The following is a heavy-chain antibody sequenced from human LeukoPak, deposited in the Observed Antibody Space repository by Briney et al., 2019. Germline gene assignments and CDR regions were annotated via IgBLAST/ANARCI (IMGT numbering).Heavy chain of an antibody. CDR3: AKTDGVLQYFDWLGVVFDS. Sequence: SVKVSCKASGGTFSTCAVSWVRQAPGQGLEWMGGIIPILGTVNYTQKFQDRVTITADESTKTAYMELSSLRSEDTAVYYCAKTDGVLQYFDWLGVVFDSWGQGTLVTVSS. CDR1: GGTFSTCA. CDR2: IIPILGTV. D-gene: IGHD3-9*01. V-gene: IGHV1-69*13. J-gene: IGHJ4*02.